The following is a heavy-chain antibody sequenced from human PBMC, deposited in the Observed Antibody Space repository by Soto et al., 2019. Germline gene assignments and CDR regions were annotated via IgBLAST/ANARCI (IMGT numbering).Heavy chain of an antibody. CDR2: ISGSGGST. D-gene: IGHD3-22*01. V-gene: IGHV3-23*01. Sequence: PVGSLRLSCAASGFTFSSYAMSWVRQAPGKGLEWVSAISGSGGSTYYADSVKGRFTISRDNSKNTLYLQMNSLRAEDTAVYYCAKDPPTTYYDSSGYSNYFDYWGQGTLVTVSS. J-gene: IGHJ4*02. CDR1: GFTFSSYA. CDR3: AKDPPTTYYDSSGYSNYFDY.